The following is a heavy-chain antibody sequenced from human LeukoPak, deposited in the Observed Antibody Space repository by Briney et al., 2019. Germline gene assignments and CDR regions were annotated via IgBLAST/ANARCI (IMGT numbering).Heavy chain of an antibody. D-gene: IGHD3-22*01. J-gene: IGHJ4*02. CDR1: GGSISSSSYY. CDR2: IYYSGST. CDR3: AIPHSSGYYYVLDY. V-gene: IGHV4-39*07. Sequence: SETLSLTCTVSGGSISSSSYYWGWIRQPPGKGLEWIGSIYYSGSTYYNPSLKSRVTISVDTSKNQFSLKLSSVTAADTAVYYCAIPHSSGYYYVLDYWGQGTLVTVSS.